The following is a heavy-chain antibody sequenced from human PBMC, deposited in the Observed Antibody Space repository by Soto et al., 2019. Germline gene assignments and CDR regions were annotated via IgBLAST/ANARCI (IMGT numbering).Heavy chain of an antibody. CDR3: AREVDRSCWYEIDRDYAFDL. V-gene: IGHV1-69*08. J-gene: IGHJ3*01. D-gene: IGHD6-19*01. Sequence: QVQLVQSGAEVKKPGSSVKVSCKASGGTFSSYTISWVRQAPGQGLEWMGRIIPILGIANYAQKFQGRVTITAGQSQSAAYKELSSLIHEAKYVDYCAREVDRSCWYEIDRDYAFDLWGQGTMVNVSS. CDR2: IIPILGIA. CDR1: GGTFSSYT.